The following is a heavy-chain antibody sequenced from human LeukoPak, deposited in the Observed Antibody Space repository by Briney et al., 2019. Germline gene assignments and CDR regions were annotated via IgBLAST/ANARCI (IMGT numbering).Heavy chain of an antibody. V-gene: IGHV3-23*01. CDR2: ISGSGGST. Sequence: PGGSLRLSCEASGFTFSSYAMNWVRQAPGKGLEWVSAISGSGGSTYYADSVKGRFTISRDNSKNTLYLQMNSLRAEDTAVYYCAKAPNGGFDYWGQGTLVTVSS. CDR3: AKAPNGGFDY. J-gene: IGHJ4*02. CDR1: GFTFSSYA. D-gene: IGHD7-27*01.